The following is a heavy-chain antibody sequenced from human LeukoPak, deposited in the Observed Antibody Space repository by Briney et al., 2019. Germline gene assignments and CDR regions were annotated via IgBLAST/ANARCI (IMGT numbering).Heavy chain of an antibody. J-gene: IGHJ4*02. D-gene: IGHD2-15*01. CDR1: GSIFTSYW. V-gene: IGHV5-51*01. Sequence: GASLQISCKGSGSIFTSYWIGWVRQLPGKGLEWMGIIYPGDSDTRYSPSFQGQVTISADKSISTAYLQWSSLKASDTAMYYCARKIGYCSGGSCYYFDYWGQGTLVTVSS. CDR3: ARKIGYCSGGSCYYFDY. CDR2: IYPGDSDT.